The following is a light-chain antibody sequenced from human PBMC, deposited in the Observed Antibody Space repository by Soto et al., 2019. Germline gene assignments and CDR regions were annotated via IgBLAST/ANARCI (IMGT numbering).Light chain of an antibody. CDR2: GAS. J-gene: IGKJ5*01. CDR1: QSISSIF. Sequence: EIVLTQSPATLSVSPGERATLSCRASQSISSIFLAWYQQKPGQAPRLLIYGASSRATGIPDRFSGTGSGTDFTLTISRLEPEDFAVYYCQHYGSSPRFGQGTRLEIK. CDR3: QHYGSSPR. V-gene: IGKV3-20*01.